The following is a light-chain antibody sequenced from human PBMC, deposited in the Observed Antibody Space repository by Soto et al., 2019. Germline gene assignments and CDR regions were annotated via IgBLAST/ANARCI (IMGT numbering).Light chain of an antibody. Sequence: QSALTQPASVSGSPGQSITISCTGTSSDVGNYNLVSWYQQHPGKAPKLMIYEGSKRPSGVSNRFSGSKSDYTASLTISGLQAEDEADYYCCSYAGSSTLVFGGGTQLTVL. CDR2: EGS. J-gene: IGLJ3*02. V-gene: IGLV2-23*01. CDR1: SSDVGNYNL. CDR3: CSYAGSSTLV.